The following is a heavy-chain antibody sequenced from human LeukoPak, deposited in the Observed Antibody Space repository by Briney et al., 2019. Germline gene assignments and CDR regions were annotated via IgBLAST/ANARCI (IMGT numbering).Heavy chain of an antibody. Sequence: GGSLRLSCAASGFTFSSYGMTWVRQAPGKGLEWVSGITGSGDYTNYADSVKSRFTISRDNSKNTLYLQMNSLRAEDTAVYYCAKTYDSGSRYYFDYWGQGTLVTVSS. D-gene: IGHD3-10*01. V-gene: IGHV3-23*01. CDR3: AKTYDSGSRYYFDY. CDR2: ITGSGDYT. CDR1: GFTFSSYG. J-gene: IGHJ4*02.